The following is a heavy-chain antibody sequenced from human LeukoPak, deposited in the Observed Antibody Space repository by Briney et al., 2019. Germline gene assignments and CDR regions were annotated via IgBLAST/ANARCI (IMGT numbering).Heavy chain of an antibody. V-gene: IGHV4-39*01. D-gene: IGHD3-16*02. CDR2: IYYSGST. J-gene: IGHJ4*02. CDR3: ARGGVIEGHFDY. Sequence: SETLSLTCTVSGGSISSSSYYWGWIRQPPGKGLEWIGSIYYSGSTYYNPSLKSRVTISVDTSKNQFSLKLSSVTAADTAVYYCARGGVIEGHFDYWGQGTLVTVSS. CDR1: GGSISSSSYY.